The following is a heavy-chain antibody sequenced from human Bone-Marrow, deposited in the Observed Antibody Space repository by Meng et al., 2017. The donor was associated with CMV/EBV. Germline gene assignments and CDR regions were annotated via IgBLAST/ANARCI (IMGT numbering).Heavy chain of an antibody. D-gene: IGHD2-15*01. Sequence: ASVKVSCKASGYTFSSYGISWVRQAPGQGLEWMGWISAYNGNTNHAQNLQGRVTMTTDTSTSTAYMELRRLRSDDTAVYYCARELMVVSPTLFYYYGMDVWGQGTTVTVSS. J-gene: IGHJ6*02. CDR3: ARELMVVSPTLFYYYGMDV. CDR1: GYTFSSYG. V-gene: IGHV1-18*01. CDR2: ISAYNGNT.